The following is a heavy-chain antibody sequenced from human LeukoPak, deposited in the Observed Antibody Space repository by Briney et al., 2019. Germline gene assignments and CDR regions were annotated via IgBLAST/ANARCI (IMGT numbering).Heavy chain of an antibody. CDR2: ISYDGSNK. Sequence: GRSLRLSCAASGFTFSSCAMHWVRQAPGKGLEWVAVISYDGSNKYYADSVKGRFTISRDNSKNTLYLQMNSLRAEDTAVYYCARARYGDYRRSPFDYWGQGTLVTVSS. CDR3: ARARYGDYRRSPFDY. J-gene: IGHJ4*02. CDR1: GFTFSSCA. V-gene: IGHV3-30-3*01. D-gene: IGHD4-17*01.